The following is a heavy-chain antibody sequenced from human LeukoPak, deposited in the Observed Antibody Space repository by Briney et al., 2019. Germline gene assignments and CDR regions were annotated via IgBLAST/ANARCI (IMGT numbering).Heavy chain of an antibody. J-gene: IGHJ1*01. CDR3: VGDGRDGYNIYFHH. CDR2: IGGDGVTT. Sequence: GGSLRLSCSALGFAFSISAMHWVRQAPGKGLQYVSVIGGDGVTTSYADSVKGRFTISRDNSKNTVYLQMSSLRAEDTAVYYCVGDGRDGYNIYFHHWGQGTLVTVSS. V-gene: IGHV3-64D*06. D-gene: IGHD5-24*01. CDR1: GFAFSISA.